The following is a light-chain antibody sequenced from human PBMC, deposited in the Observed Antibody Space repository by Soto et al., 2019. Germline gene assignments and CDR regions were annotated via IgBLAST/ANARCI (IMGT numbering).Light chain of an antibody. CDR3: QSYDSSLSGYV. V-gene: IGLV1-40*01. CDR2: GNS. J-gene: IGLJ1*01. Sequence: QSVLTQPPSVSGAPGQRVTISCTGSNSKIGAGYDVHWYQQLPGTAPKLLIYGNSNRPSGVPDRFSGSKSGTSASLAITGLQAEDEADYYCQSYDSSLSGYVFGTGTKVTVL. CDR1: NSKIGAGYD.